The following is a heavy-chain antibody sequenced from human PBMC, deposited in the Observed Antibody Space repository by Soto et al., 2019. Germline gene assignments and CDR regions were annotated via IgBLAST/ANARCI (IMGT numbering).Heavy chain of an antibody. J-gene: IGHJ4*02. Sequence: VQLVESGGGVVQPGRSLRLSCAASGFTFSDYAMHWVRQAPGKGLEWVAVVSHDGRNTHYADSVKGRFTISRDSSKKNVSLEMTSLRAEDTAVYYCAKWGRQWLVTSDFNYWGQGALVTVSS. CDR3: AKWGRQWLVTSDFNY. V-gene: IGHV3-30*18. CDR2: VSHDGRNT. D-gene: IGHD6-19*01. CDR1: GFTFSDYA.